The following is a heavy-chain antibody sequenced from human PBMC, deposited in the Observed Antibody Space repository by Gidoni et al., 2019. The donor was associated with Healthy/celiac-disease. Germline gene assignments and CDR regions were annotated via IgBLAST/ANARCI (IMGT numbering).Heavy chain of an antibody. CDR1: GFTFSSYA. V-gene: IGHV3-30-3*01. CDR2: ISYDGSNK. J-gene: IGHJ6*02. Sequence: QVQLVESGGGVVQPGRSLGLSCAASGFTFSSYAMHWVRQAPGKGLEWVAVISYDGSNKYYADSVKGRFTIFRDNSKNTLYLQMNSLRAEDTAVYYCARERWLQPYGMDVWGQGTTVTVSS. D-gene: IGHD5-12*01. CDR3: ARERWLQPYGMDV.